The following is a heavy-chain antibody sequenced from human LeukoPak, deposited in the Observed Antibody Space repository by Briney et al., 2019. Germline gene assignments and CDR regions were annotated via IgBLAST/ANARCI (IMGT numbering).Heavy chain of an antibody. V-gene: IGHV3-9*01. CDR1: GFTFDDYA. J-gene: IGHJ6*02. Sequence: GGSLRLSCAASGFTFDDYAMHWVRQAPGKGLEWVSGISWNSGSIGYAASVKGRFTISRDNAKNSLYLQMNSLRAEDTALYYCAKASTRRGYSSSWYADYYYYYGMDVWGQGTTVTVSS. CDR3: AKASTRRGYSSSWYADYYYYYGMDV. D-gene: IGHD6-13*01. CDR2: ISWNSGSI.